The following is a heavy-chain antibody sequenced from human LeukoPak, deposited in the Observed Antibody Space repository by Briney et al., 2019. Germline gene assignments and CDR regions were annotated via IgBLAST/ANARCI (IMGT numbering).Heavy chain of an antibody. Sequence: GESLKISCKGSGYSFPSYWISWVRQMPGKGLEWMGRIDPSDSYTNYSPSFQGHVTISADKSISTAYLQWSSLKASDTAMYYCARRRYDILTGYYYFDYWGQGTLVTVSS. J-gene: IGHJ4*02. CDR2: IDPSDSYT. CDR1: GYSFPSYW. D-gene: IGHD3-9*01. V-gene: IGHV5-10-1*01. CDR3: ARRRYDILTGYYYFDY.